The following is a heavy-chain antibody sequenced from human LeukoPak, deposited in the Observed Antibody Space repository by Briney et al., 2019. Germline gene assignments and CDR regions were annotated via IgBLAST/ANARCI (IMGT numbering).Heavy chain of an antibody. CDR3: ARHLGDYYDSSGYYPDFGY. V-gene: IGHV5-51*01. CDR1: GYSFTSYW. Sequence: GESLKISCKGSGYSFTSYWIGWVRQMPGKGLEWMGIIYPGDSDTRYSPSFQGQVTISADKSISTAYLQWSSLKASDTAMYYCARHLGDYYDSSGYYPDFGYWGQGTLVTVSS. D-gene: IGHD3-22*01. J-gene: IGHJ4*02. CDR2: IYPGDSDT.